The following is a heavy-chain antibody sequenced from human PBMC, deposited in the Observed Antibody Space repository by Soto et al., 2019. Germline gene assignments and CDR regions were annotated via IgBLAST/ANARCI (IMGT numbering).Heavy chain of an antibody. D-gene: IGHD3-10*01. CDR2: IGSSSIYI. V-gene: IGHV3-21*01. Sequence: PGGSLRLSCAASGFTFSSYSMNWVRQAPGKGLEWVSSIGSSSIYIYYADSMKGRFTISRDNAKNSLYLQMNSLRAEDTAVYYCARDPSVDYYGSGRSFDYWGQGT. CDR1: GFTFSSYS. J-gene: IGHJ4*02. CDR3: ARDPSVDYYGSGRSFDY.